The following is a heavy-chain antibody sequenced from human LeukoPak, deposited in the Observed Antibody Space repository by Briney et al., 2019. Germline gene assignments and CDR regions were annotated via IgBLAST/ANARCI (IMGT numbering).Heavy chain of an antibody. V-gene: IGHV4-34*01. CDR2: INHSGST. CDR3: ARVGAATLEDYYYGMDV. J-gene: IGHJ6*02. D-gene: IGHD2-15*01. CDR1: GGSFSGYY. Sequence: TSETLSLTCAVYGGSFSGYYWSSIRQPPGKGLEWIGEINHSGSTNYNPSLKSRVTISVDPSKNQFSLKLSSVTAADTAVYYCARVGAATLEDYYYGMDVWGQGTTVTVSS.